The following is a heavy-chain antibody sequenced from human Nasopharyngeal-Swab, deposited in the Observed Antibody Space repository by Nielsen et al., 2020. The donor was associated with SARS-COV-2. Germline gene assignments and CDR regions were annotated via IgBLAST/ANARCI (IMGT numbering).Heavy chain of an antibody. V-gene: IGHV4-59*13. J-gene: IGHJ5*02. CDR3: ARAQPLTIFGVVGWFDP. D-gene: IGHD3-3*01. CDR1: GGSISSYY. CDR2: IYYSGST. Sequence: GSLRLSCTVSGGSISSYYWSRIRQPPGKGPEWIGYIYYSGSTNYNPSLKSRVTISVDTSKNQFSLKLSSVTAADTAVYYCARAQPLTIFGVVGWFDPWGQGTLVTVSS.